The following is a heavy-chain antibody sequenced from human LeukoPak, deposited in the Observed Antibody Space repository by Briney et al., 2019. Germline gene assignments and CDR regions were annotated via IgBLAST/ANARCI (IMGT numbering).Heavy chain of an antibody. CDR3: ARKTYTSGWYVDDY. Sequence: SQTLSLTCAVSGDSISSGGYSWSWIRQPPGKGLEWIGYIYHSGTTYYNPSLKSRVTILVDRSKNQFSLKLTSVTAADTAVYYCARKTYTSGWYVDDYWGQGTLVTVSS. CDR1: GDSISSGGYS. J-gene: IGHJ4*02. V-gene: IGHV4-30-2*02. CDR2: IYHSGTT. D-gene: IGHD6-19*01.